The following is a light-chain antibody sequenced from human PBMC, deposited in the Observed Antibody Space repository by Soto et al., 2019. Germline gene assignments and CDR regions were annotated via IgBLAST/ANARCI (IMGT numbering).Light chain of an antibody. CDR3: QQSYSAIVA. CDR1: QSISRS. CDR2: AAS. V-gene: IGKV1-39*01. J-gene: IGKJ1*01. Sequence: DFQMTQSPSSLCSSLGDRVTITCRATQSISRSLNWYQQKPGKAPELLMYAASSLQSGVPSRFSASGSGTDFTLTISRLQPEDSATYYCQQSYSAIVAFGQGTKVDIK.